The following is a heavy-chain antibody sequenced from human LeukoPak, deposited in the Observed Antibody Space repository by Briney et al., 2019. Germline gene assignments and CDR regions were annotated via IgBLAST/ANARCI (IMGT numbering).Heavy chain of an antibody. CDR1: GFTFSSYW. J-gene: IGHJ4*02. V-gene: IGHV3-7*04. Sequence: PGGSLRLSCAASGFTFSSYWMSWVRQAPGKGLEWVANIKQDGSEKYYVDSVKGRFTISRDNAKNSLYLQMNSLRAEDTAVYYCARGQYYYDSSLGFDYWGQGTLVTVSS. CDR3: ARGQYYYDSSLGFDY. CDR2: IKQDGSEK. D-gene: IGHD3-22*01.